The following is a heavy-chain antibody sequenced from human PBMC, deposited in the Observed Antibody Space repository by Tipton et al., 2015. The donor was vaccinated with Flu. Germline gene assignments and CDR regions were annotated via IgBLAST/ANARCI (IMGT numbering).Heavy chain of an antibody. CDR2: IYPGDSDT. J-gene: IGHJ4*02. CDR3: VRQPHFSGSGYPPEFDF. V-gene: IGHV5-51*01. D-gene: IGHD3-22*01. CDR1: GYSFISYW. Sequence: VQLVQSGAEVKKPGESLKISCKGSGYSFISYWIGWVRQMPGKGLEWMGVIYPGDSDTRYSPSFQGQVTISADKSISSAYLQWSSLKASDTAMYYCVRQPHFSGSGYPPEFDFWGQGTLVIVSS.